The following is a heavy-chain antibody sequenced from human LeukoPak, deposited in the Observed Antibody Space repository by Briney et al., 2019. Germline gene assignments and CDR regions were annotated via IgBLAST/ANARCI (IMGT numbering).Heavy chain of an antibody. D-gene: IGHD3-9*01. Sequence: GGSLRLSCGASGFTFSSYGVNWVRQAPGKGLEWVSYISDSSSTIYYADSVKGRLTISRDNAKNSLYLQMNSLRAEDTAVYYCARWGATGYGDYWGQGTLVTVSS. J-gene: IGHJ4*02. CDR2: ISDSSSTI. CDR1: GFTFSSYG. CDR3: ARWGATGYGDY. V-gene: IGHV3-48*03.